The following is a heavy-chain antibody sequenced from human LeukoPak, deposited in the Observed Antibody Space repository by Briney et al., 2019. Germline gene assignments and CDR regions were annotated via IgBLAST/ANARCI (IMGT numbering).Heavy chain of an antibody. J-gene: IGHJ6*03. CDR1: GGSISSGSYY. D-gene: IGHD2-2*01. Sequence: PSQTLSLTCTVSGGSISSGSYYWSWIRQPAGKGLEWIGRIYTSGSTNYNPSLKSRVTMSVDTSKNQFSLKLSSVTAADTAVYYCASGPDCSSTSCLGYYYYYMDVWGKGTTVTVSS. CDR2: IYTSGST. V-gene: IGHV4-61*02. CDR3: ASGPDCSSTSCLGYYYYYMDV.